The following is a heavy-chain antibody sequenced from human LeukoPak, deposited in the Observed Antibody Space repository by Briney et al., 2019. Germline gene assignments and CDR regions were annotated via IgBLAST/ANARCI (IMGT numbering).Heavy chain of an antibody. D-gene: IGHD3-16*02. V-gene: IGHV3-30*03. CDR1: GFSVSTGG. CDR2: VSFDGINK. CDR3: ARAKVGGIASDY. J-gene: IGHJ4*02. Sequence: GGSLCLSCLVSGFSVSTGGMQWVRQAPGRGLEWAAGVSFDGINKYYEASVRGRVTVSGDTSKNKLDLKMSCVRPEDTALYYCARAKVGGIASDYWGQGALVIVSS.